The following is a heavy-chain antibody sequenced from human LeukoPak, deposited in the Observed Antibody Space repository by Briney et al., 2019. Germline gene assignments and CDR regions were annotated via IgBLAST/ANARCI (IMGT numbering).Heavy chain of an antibody. CDR3: ARGGMSTVVDY. CDR1: GHTFTNYG. V-gene: IGHV1-18*03. CDR2: ISAYNGNT. D-gene: IGHD4-11*01. Sequence: ASVKVSCKTSGHTFTNYGFTWVRQAPGQGLEWMGWISAYNGNTNYAQKLQGRVTMTTETPTSTVYMELRSLRSDDMGVYYCARGGMSTVVDYWGQGTLVTVSP. J-gene: IGHJ4*02.